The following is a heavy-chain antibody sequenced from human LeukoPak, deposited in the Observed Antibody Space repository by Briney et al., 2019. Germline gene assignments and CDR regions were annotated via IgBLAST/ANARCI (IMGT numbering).Heavy chain of an antibody. V-gene: IGHV3-23*01. CDR3: AKRYCSSSSCSFFDY. J-gene: IGHJ4*02. CDR2: ISGSGGST. D-gene: IGHD2-2*01. Sequence: GGSLRLSCAASGFSVRDYAMHWVRQAPGKGLEWVSAISGSGGSTYYVDSVKGRFTISRDNSKNTLYLQMNSLRAEDTAVYYCAKRYCSSSSCSFFDYWGQGTLVTVSS. CDR1: GFSVRDYA.